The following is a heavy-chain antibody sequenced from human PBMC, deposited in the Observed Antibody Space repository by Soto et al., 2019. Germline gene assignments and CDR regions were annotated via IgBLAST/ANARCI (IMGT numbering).Heavy chain of an antibody. CDR3: AKDRDYPRDQFHY. V-gene: IGHV3-23*01. J-gene: IGHJ4*02. CDR1: GFTFTYYA. CDR2: ISANGQGI. D-gene: IGHD2-2*01. Sequence: EVHLLESGGGLVQPGWSLRLSCTASGFTFTYYAFSWVRQAPGKGLEWVSAISANGQGIYYADSVRGRFTISRDNSKNTVFLHMDSLRAEDTAVYYCAKDRDYPRDQFHYWGQGTLVTVSS.